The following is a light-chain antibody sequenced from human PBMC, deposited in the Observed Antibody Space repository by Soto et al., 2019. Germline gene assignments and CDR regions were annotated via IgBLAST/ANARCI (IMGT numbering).Light chain of an antibody. CDR2: GAS. J-gene: IGKJ1*01. CDR3: QQHYDWLTWT. CDR1: QSVSTN. V-gene: IGKV3D-15*01. Sequence: EIVMTQHPATLSVSPGEGATLSCRASQSVSTNLSWYQQKPGQAPRLLIYGASSRAPGIPARFSGSGSGTEFTLIISSLQSEDCAVYYCQQHYDWLTWTFGPGTKVEIK.